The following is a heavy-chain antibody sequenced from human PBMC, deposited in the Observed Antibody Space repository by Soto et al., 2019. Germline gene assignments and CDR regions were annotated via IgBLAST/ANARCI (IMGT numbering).Heavy chain of an antibody. J-gene: IGHJ4*02. D-gene: IGHD2-21*01. CDR1: GFPFTYYA. CDR2: ISANGQGT. CDR3: ARGGYLPLYYFDY. Sequence: PGESLRLSCTASGFPFTYYAFSWVRQAPGKGLEWVSAISANGQGTFYADSVKGRFTISRDNSKNTLYLQMNSLRADDSAVYYCARGGYLPLYYFDYWGQGALVTVSS. V-gene: IGHV3-23*01.